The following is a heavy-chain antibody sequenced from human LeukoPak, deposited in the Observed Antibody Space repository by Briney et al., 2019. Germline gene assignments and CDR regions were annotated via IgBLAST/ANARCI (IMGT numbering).Heavy chain of an antibody. Sequence: SETLSLTCTVSGGSISSGSYYWSWIRQPPGKGLEWIGYIYYSGSTNYNPSLRSRVTISVDTSKNQFSLKLSSVTAADTAVYYCARSHGSGSYYNLNDYWGQGTLVTVSS. CDR2: IYYSGST. CDR1: GGSISSGSYY. D-gene: IGHD3-10*01. J-gene: IGHJ4*02. V-gene: IGHV4-61*01. CDR3: ARSHGSGSYYNLNDY.